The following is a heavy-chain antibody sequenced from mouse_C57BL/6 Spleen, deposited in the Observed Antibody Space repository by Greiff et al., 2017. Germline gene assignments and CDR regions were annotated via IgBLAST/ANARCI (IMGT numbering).Heavy chain of an antibody. CDR3: TRENDYPYYFDY. CDR1: GYTFTDYE. V-gene: IGHV1-15*01. D-gene: IGHD2-4*01. Sequence: QVQLKQSGAELVRPGASVTLSCKASGYTFTDYEMHWVKQTPVHGLEWIGAIDPETVGTAYNQKFKGKAILTADKSSSTAYMERRSLTSEYSVVYYCTRENDYPYYFDYWGQGTTLTVSS. CDR2: IDPETVGT. J-gene: IGHJ2*01.